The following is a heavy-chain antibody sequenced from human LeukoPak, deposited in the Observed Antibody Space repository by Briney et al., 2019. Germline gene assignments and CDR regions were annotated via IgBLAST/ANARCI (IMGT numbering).Heavy chain of an antibody. Sequence: GGSLRLSCAASGFTFSSHAMSWVRQAPGKGLEWVSTISGSAGSTDYADSVKGRFTISRDNSKNTLYLQMNSLRADDTAIYYCAKPIRSSWYYFDYWGQGTLVTVSS. V-gene: IGHV3-23*01. J-gene: IGHJ4*02. CDR2: ISGSAGST. CDR3: AKPIRSSWYYFDY. D-gene: IGHD6-13*01. CDR1: GFTFSSHA.